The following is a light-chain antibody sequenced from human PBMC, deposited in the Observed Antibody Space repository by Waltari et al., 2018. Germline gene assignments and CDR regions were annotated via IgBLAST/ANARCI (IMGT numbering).Light chain of an antibody. Sequence: QSALTQPASVSGSPGQSITIPSSVFGSAVAASDSVSWNQHHPGKAPQVIIYDVTNRPSGVSDRFSASKSANTASLTISRLQPEDEADYYCSSQTLDGLVLFGGGTRLTVL. V-gene: IGLV2-14*03. J-gene: IGLJ2*01. CDR3: SSQTLDGLVL. CDR2: DVT. CDR1: GSAVAASDS.